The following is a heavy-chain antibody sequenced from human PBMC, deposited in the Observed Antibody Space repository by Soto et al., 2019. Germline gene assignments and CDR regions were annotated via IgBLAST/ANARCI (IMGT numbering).Heavy chain of an antibody. Sequence: PSETLSLTCTVSGGSISSYYWSWIRQPPGKGLEWIGYIYYSGSTNYNPSLKSRVTISVDTSKNQFSLKLSSVTAADTAVYYCARCWDLYYFDYWGQGTLVTVS. V-gene: IGHV4-59*01. J-gene: IGHJ4*02. CDR1: GGSISSYY. D-gene: IGHD1-26*01. CDR2: IYYSGST. CDR3: ARCWDLYYFDY.